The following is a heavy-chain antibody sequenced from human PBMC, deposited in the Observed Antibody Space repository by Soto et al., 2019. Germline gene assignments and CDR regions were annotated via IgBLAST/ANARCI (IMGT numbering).Heavy chain of an antibody. CDR3: AKEPVGPDWYFDL. CDR1: GFTFSSYA. J-gene: IGHJ2*01. CDR2: ISGSGIST. V-gene: IGHV3-23*01. Sequence: GGSLRLSCAASGFTFSSYAMTWVRQAPGKGLEWVSAISGSGISTHYADSVKGRFTVSRDNSKNTLYLQMNSLRAEDTAVYNCAKEPVGPDWYFDLWGRGTLVTVSS.